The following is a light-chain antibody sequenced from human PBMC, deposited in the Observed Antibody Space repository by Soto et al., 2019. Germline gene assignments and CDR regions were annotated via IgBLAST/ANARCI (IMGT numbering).Light chain of an antibody. J-gene: IGKJ1*01. CDR2: GAS. V-gene: IGKV3-15*01. CDR1: RSISRY. Sequence: EIELTQSPDTLSVSPGEGATLSCRASRSISRYLAWYQNQTGQAPRIIIYGASTRATGIPARFSGSWSGTECTLTISSLQSEDVAVYYCQQYNDWPRTFGQGTKVDIK. CDR3: QQYNDWPRT.